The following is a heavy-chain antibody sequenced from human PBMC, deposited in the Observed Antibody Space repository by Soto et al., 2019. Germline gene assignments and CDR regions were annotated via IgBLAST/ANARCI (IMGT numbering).Heavy chain of an antibody. D-gene: IGHD3-22*01. V-gene: IGHV3-30-3*01. Sequence: GGSLRLSCAASGFTFSSYAMHWVRQAPGKGLEWVAVISYDGSNKYYADSVKGRFTISRDNSKNTLYLQMNSLRAEDTAVYYCASSGYYPDYWGQGTLVTVS. CDR2: ISYDGSNK. J-gene: IGHJ4*02. CDR3: ASSGYYPDY. CDR1: GFTFSSYA.